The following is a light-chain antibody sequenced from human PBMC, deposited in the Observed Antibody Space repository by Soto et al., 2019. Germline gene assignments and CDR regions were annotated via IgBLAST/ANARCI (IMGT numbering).Light chain of an antibody. CDR2: GAS. CDR3: KQYGSSPRT. J-gene: IGKJ1*01. V-gene: IGKV3-20*01. CDR1: QSVSSSY. Sequence: EIVLTQSPGALSFSPGERATLSCGAIQSVSSSYLAWYQQKPGQDPRLLIYGASTRATGIPERFSGSGSGTEFTITISRLEAEDFAVNYCKQYGSSPRTFDQGTKVEIK.